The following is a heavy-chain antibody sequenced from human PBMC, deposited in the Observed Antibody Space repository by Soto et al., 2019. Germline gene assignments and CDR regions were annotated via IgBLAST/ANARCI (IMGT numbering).Heavy chain of an antibody. CDR3: ARENYYSGISGPTNLGALDI. CDR2: ISSDGKTT. V-gene: IGHV3-30*04. Sequence: GGSLRLSCVASGFSFSTYAMNLVRQAPGKGLEWVAFISSDGKTTFYADSVKGRFTISRDSPKNTLYLQMDSLRPDDTAVFYCARENYYSGISGPTNLGALDIWGQGTMVTVSS. J-gene: IGHJ3*02. D-gene: IGHD3-10*01. CDR1: GFSFSTYA.